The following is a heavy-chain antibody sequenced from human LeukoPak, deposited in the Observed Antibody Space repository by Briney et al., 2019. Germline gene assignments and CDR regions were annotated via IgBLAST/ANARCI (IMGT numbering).Heavy chain of an antibody. CDR2: IIGSAART. V-gene: IGHV3-23*01. Sequence: PGGSLRLSCVGSGFTFSTYAMNWVRQAPGKGLDWVSGIIGSAARTYYADSVKGRFTISRDNSKNTVYLQMNSLRAEDTAVYYCAKWGDYDVLTGYYDSDYWGQGTLVTVFS. D-gene: IGHD3-9*01. CDR3: AKWGDYDVLTGYYDSDY. CDR1: GFTFSTYA. J-gene: IGHJ4*02.